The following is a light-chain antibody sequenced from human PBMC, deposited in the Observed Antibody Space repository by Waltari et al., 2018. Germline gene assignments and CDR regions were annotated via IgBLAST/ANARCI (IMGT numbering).Light chain of an antibody. J-gene: IGLJ3*02. CDR1: SGSIPSNF. CDR3: QSQTPNNLWV. CDR2: EDD. V-gene: IGLV6-57*01. Sequence: NFVLAQPHSVSESPGKTITISCTRRSGSIPSNFVQWYQQPPGSTPSTVLYDDYPHPPGGAPSTFINEDDHRPSGVPDRFSGSIDTSSNSASLSISGLRSEDEADYYCQSQTPNNLWVFGGGTKLTVL.